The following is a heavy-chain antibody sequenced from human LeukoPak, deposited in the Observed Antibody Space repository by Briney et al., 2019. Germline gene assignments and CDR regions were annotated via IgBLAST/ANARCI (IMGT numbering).Heavy chain of an antibody. V-gene: IGHV3-7*03. D-gene: IGHD5-24*01. CDR2: IKPDGGEK. Sequence: GGSLRLSCAASGFTFSTYWMTWVRQAPGKGLEWVAIIKPDGGEKYYVDSVKGRLTIPRHNAANSLFLQTNGLRPDATAVFYCPTRQYTDGLSYWGQGTLATVSS. CDR3: PTRQYTDGLSY. J-gene: IGHJ4*02. CDR1: GFTFSTYW.